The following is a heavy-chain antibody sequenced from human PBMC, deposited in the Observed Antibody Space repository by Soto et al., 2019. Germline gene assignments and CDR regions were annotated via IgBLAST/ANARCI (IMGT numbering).Heavy chain of an antibody. Sequence: QVQLQQWGAGLLKPSETLSLTCAVNGGSFSGYYWNWIRQSAGKGLEWIGRIHHSGTTNYNPSLKSRLTISLDTSKSHFSLQLNSVTAADTAMYYCVRQKGFFDWSSHVTGPGGMDVCGQGTSVTVSS. D-gene: IGHD3-9*01. CDR2: IHHSGTT. V-gene: IGHV4-34*01. CDR3: VRQKGFFDWSSHVTGPGGMDV. J-gene: IGHJ6*02. CDR1: GGSFSGYY.